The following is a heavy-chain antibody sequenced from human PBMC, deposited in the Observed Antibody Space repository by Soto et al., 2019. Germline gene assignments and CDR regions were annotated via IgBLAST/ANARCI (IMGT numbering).Heavy chain of an antibody. J-gene: IGHJ4*02. D-gene: IGHD2-2*01. CDR2: IYHTGNT. CDR1: GVSISNSRYY. Sequence: SETLSLTCTVSGVSISNSRYYWAWIRQPPGKGLEWIGSIYHTGNTYYNPSLQSRVTISVDTSKNQFSLKLSSVTAADTAVYYCARAVLPATAPFDYWGQGILVTVSS. V-gene: IGHV4-39*07. CDR3: ARAVLPATAPFDY.